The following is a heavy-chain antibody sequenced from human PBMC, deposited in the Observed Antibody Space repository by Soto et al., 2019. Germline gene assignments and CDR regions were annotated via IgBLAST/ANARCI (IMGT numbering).Heavy chain of an antibody. J-gene: IGHJ6*02. V-gene: IGHV1-2*04. CDR3: ARAQYIRGDLGYYYYGMDV. CDR1: GYTFTGYY. CDR2: INPNSGGT. Sequence: QVQLVQSGAEVKKPGASVKVSCKASGYTFTGYYMHWVRQAPGQGLEWMGWINPNSGGTNYAQKFQGWVTMTRDTSISTAYMELSRLRSDDTAVYYCARAQYIRGDLGYYYYGMDVWGQGTTVTVSS. D-gene: IGHD3-10*01.